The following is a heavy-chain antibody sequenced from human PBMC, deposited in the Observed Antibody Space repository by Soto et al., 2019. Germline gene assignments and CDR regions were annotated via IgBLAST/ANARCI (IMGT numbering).Heavy chain of an antibody. V-gene: IGHV1-18*01. Sequence: QVHLVQSGGEVKKPGASVKVSCKASGHSMRSYGISWVRQAPGQGLEWVGWISVYNGDTKYAQRFQGRVTMTTDTSSSTAYMELTRLTSDDAAVYYCAGPFRGGVFDLDVWGQGTTVTVS. CDR2: ISVYNGDT. CDR1: GHSMRSYG. CDR3: AGPFRGGVFDLDV. D-gene: IGHD3-10*01. J-gene: IGHJ6*02.